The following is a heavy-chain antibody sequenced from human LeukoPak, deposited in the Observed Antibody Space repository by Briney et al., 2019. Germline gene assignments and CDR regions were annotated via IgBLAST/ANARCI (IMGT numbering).Heavy chain of an antibody. D-gene: IGHD6-19*01. V-gene: IGHV3-9*01. CDR2: ISWNSGSI. CDR3: AKGGSGSGWYGMDV. J-gene: IGHJ6*02. CDR1: GFTFDDYA. Sequence: GGSLRLSCAASGFTFDDYAMHWVRQAPGKGLEWVSGISWNSGSIGYADSVKGRFTISRDNAKNSLYLQMNSLRAEDTALYYCAKGGSGSGWYGMDVWGQGTTVTVSS.